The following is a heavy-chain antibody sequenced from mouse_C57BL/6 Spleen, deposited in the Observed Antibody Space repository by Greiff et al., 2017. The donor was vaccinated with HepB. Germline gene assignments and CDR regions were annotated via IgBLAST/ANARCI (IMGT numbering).Heavy chain of an antibody. CDR2: INPNNGGT. Sequence: EVQLQQSGPELVKPGASVKISCKASGYTFTDYYMNWVKQSHGKSLEWIGDINPNNGGTSYNQKFKGKATLTVDKSSSTAYMELRSLTSEDSAVYYGARHGSSYDWYFDVWGTGTTVTVSS. D-gene: IGHD1-1*01. V-gene: IGHV1-26*01. CDR3: ARHGSSYDWYFDV. J-gene: IGHJ1*03. CDR1: GYTFTDYY.